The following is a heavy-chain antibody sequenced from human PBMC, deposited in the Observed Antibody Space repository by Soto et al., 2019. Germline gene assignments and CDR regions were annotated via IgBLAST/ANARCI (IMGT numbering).Heavy chain of an antibody. D-gene: IGHD3-22*01. CDR2: FIPVFQTA. CDR1: GGRFSSYP. V-gene: IGHV1-69*01. Sequence: QEQLVQSGAEVKKPGSSVKVSCKASGGRFSSYPISWVRQVPGQGLDWRGGFIPVFQTAYYTQRFQGRVTITAEESTSTAYWELSSLRSASPAIYYCARGGSGYTCLIESWCQGNLGTVSS. CDR3: ARGGSGYTCLIES. J-gene: IGHJ4*02.